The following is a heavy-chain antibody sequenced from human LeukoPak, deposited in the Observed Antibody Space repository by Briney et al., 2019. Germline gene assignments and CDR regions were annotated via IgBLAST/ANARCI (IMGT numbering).Heavy chain of an antibody. J-gene: IGHJ3*01. CDR3: ARDPGYGYSGAFDV. CDR2: ISSTGSTI. V-gene: IGHV3-11*04. Sequence: PGGSLRLSCAVFEFTFGDYCMNWVRQAPGKGLEWVSYISSTGSTIYYADSVKGRFTISRDKAKSSLYLQMNSLRAEDTAVHYCARDPGYGYSGAFDVWGQGTVVTVSS. CDR1: EFTFGDYC. D-gene: IGHD5-18*01.